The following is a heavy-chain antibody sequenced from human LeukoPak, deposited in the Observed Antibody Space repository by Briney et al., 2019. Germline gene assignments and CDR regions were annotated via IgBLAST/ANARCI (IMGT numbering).Heavy chain of an antibody. D-gene: IGHD6-19*01. J-gene: IGHJ4*02. V-gene: IGHV3-23*01. CDR1: GFTFSSYA. CDR2: ITGTGGST. CDR3: AKRDGSGHYYFDY. Sequence: PGGSLRLSCAASGFTFSSYAMSWVRQAPGKGLEWVSVITGTGGSTDYADSVKGRFTISRDNSKNTLFLQMNSLRAEDTAVYYCAKRDGSGHYYFDYWGQGTLVSVSS.